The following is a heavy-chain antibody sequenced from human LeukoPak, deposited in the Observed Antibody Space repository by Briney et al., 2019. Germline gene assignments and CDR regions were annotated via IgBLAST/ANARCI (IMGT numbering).Heavy chain of an antibody. J-gene: IGHJ4*02. V-gene: IGHV4-39*07. CDR3: ARAWSYGYSNFDY. D-gene: IGHD5-18*01. CDR1: GGSIRSSYYY. Sequence: SETLSLTCTVSGGSIRSSYYYWGWIRQPPGKGLEWIGSIYDSGSTNYNPSLKSRVTISVDTSKNQFSLKLSSVTAADTAVYYCARAWSYGYSNFDYWGQGTLVTVSS. CDR2: IYDSGST.